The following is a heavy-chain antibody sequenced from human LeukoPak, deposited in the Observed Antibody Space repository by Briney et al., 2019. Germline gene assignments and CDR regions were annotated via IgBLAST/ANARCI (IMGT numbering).Heavy chain of an antibody. V-gene: IGHV3-30*18. D-gene: IGHD3-16*02. J-gene: IGHJ4*02. CDR2: ISYDGSHK. Sequence: GSLRLSCAASGFTFSSYGIHWVRQAPGKGLEWVAVISYDGSHKYYIDSVKGRFTISRENSRNTLYLQMNSLRAEDTAVYYCAKDLSDWRSYHLPAYWGQGTLVTVSS. CDR1: GFTFSSYG. CDR3: AKDLSDWRSYHLPAY.